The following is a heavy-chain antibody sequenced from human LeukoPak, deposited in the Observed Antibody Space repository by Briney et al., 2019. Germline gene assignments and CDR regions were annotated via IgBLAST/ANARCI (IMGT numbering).Heavy chain of an antibody. V-gene: IGHV4-34*01. Sequence: SETLSLTCAVYGGPFSGYYWSWIRQPPGKGLEWIGEINHSGSTNYNPSLKSRVTISVDTSKNQFSLKLSSVTAADTAVYYCARVYDSSGYHDYWGQGTLVTVSS. D-gene: IGHD3-22*01. J-gene: IGHJ4*02. CDR3: ARVYDSSGYHDY. CDR1: GGPFSGYY. CDR2: INHSGST.